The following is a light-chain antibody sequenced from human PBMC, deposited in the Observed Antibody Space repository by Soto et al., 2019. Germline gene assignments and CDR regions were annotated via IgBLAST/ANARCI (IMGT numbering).Light chain of an antibody. CDR3: AAWADSLNVLYV. CDR1: RSNIGTNA. CDR2: NNN. V-gene: IGLV1-44*01. Sequence: QSVLTQPPSASATPGQRVTISCSGSRSNIGTNAVNWYQQLPGTAPRLLIYNNNQRPSGVPDRFSGSKSGTSASLAISGLQSEAEATYFCAAWADSLNVLYVFGTGTKLTVL. J-gene: IGLJ1*01.